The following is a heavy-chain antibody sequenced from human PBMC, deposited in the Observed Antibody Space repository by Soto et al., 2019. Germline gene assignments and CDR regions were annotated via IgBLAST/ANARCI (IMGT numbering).Heavy chain of an antibody. V-gene: IGHV3-21*02. CDR2: ISTSSSYI. CDR3: ARAPNPPAGSYSTRGYGMDV. J-gene: IGHJ6*02. D-gene: IGHD3-10*01. Sequence: EVQLVESGGGLVKPGGSLRLSCAASGLSFSAYSMNWVRQAPGKGLEWVSSISTSSSYIYYADSVEGRFTISRDNAKNSLYLQMNGLRAEDTAVYYCARAPNPPAGSYSTRGYGMDVWGQGTTVTVSS. CDR1: GLSFSAYS.